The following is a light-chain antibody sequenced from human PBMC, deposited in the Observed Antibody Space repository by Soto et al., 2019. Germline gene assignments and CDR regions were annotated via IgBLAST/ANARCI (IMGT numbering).Light chain of an antibody. V-gene: IGLV1-51*01. CDR1: SSNIGDNY. Sequence: QSVLSQPPSVSAAPGQRVTISCSGTSSNIGDNYVSWYQHLPETAPKLLIYDNSHRPSGIPDRFSGSKSGTSATLGITGLQTGDGADYFWGTWENSLGPLVFGTGTKVTVL. CDR3: GTWENSLGPLV. CDR2: DNS. J-gene: IGLJ1*01.